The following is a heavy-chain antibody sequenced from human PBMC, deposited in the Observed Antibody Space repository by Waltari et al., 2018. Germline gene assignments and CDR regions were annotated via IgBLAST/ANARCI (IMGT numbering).Heavy chain of an antibody. D-gene: IGHD3-22*01. CDR3: VRGQAWAMIVVVIIYLDF. J-gene: IGHJ4*02. V-gene: IGHV3-30*01. Sequence: QVQLVESGGGVVQPGRSLRLSCAVSGFTFSSYVMHWVRQAPGKGLEWVAAISYDGDHKYYADSVKGRFTISRDNSKNTLYLQMNSLSAEDTAVYYCVRGQAWAMIVVVIIYLDFWGQGTLVTVSS. CDR1: GFTFSSYV. CDR2: ISYDGDHK.